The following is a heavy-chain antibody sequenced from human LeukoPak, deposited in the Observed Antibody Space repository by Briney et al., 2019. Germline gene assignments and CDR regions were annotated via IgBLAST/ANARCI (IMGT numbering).Heavy chain of an antibody. CDR3: TSLKGTALSPTSDFGMDV. D-gene: IGHD5-18*01. J-gene: IGHJ6*02. CDR2: FQSKNDGGAI. V-gene: IGHV3-15*05. Sequence: GGSLRLSCVASGFSFSKAWMIWVRQAPGKGLEWVGRFQSKNDGGAIDYAAPVYGRFTISRDDRRNTVYLDMTNLKIEDTATYYCTSLKGTALSPTSDFGMDVWGQGTPVHVS. CDR1: GFSFSKAW.